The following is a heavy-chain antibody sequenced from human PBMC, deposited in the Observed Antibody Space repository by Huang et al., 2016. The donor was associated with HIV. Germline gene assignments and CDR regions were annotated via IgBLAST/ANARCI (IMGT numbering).Heavy chain of an antibody. V-gene: IGHV4-34*01. Sequence: QVQLHQWGAGLLKPSETLSLTCAFYGGSFIGYYWRWIRQPPGKGLEWIGEITHSGGTNSKQSFKSRVTMSEETSKNQFPLKLSSVTAADTAVYYCARAPRYGSGSYYYWGQGTLVTVSS. J-gene: IGHJ4*02. D-gene: IGHD3-10*01. CDR1: GGSFIGYY. CDR2: ITHSGGT. CDR3: ARAPRYGSGSYYY.